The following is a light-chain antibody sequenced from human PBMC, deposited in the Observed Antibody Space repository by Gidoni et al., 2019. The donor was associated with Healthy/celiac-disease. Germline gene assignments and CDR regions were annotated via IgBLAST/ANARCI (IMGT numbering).Light chain of an antibody. CDR1: QSLLHSNGYNY. CDR3: MQALQTPPT. V-gene: IGKV2-28*01. CDR2: LGS. J-gene: IGKJ1*01. Sequence: DIVITQSPLSLLFTPGEPASISCRSSQSLLHSNGYNYLDWYLQKPGQSPQLLIYLGSNRASGVPDRFSGSGSGTDFTLKISRVEAEDVGVYYCMQALQTPPTFGQGTKVEIK.